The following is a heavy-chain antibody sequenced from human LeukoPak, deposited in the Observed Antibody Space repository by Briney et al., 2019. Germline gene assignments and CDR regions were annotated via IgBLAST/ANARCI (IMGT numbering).Heavy chain of an antibody. CDR2: IGSTI. D-gene: IGHD2-2*02. Sequence: GGSLRLSCVASGFSLSDYYMSWIRQAPGKGLEWVSYIGSTIYYADSVKGRFTISRDNAKNSLYLQMNSLRAEDTAVYYCAKHIVVVPAAIPGDYWGQGTLVTVSS. V-gene: IGHV3-11*04. J-gene: IGHJ4*02. CDR1: GFSLSDYY. CDR3: AKHIVVVPAAIPGDY.